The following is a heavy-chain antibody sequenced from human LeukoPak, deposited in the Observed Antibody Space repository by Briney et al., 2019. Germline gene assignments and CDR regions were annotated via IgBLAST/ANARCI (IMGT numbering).Heavy chain of an antibody. CDR2: INHSGST. D-gene: IGHD2-15*01. CDR1: GGSFSGYY. Sequence: SEALSLTCAVYGGSFSGYYWSWIRQPPGKGLEWIGEINHSGSTNYNPSLKSRVTISVDTSKNQFSLKLSSVTAADTAVYYCARLWSTDCSGGSCPHQPNYWGQGTLVTVSS. V-gene: IGHV4-34*01. J-gene: IGHJ4*02. CDR3: ARLWSTDCSGGSCPHQPNY.